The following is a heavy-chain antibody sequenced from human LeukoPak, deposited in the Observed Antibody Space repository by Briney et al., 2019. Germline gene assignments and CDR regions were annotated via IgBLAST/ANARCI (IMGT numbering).Heavy chain of an antibody. CDR2: ISSSSSTI. J-gene: IGHJ3*02. CDR1: GFTFSSYS. Sequence: PGGSLRLSCAASGFTFSSYSMNWVRQAPGKGLEWVSYISSSSSTIYYADSVKGRFTISRDNAKNSLYLQMNSLRAEDTAVYYCAASTRHSIAVAGDDAFDIWGQGTMVTVSS. V-gene: IGHV3-48*01. CDR3: AASTRHSIAVAGDDAFDI. D-gene: IGHD6-19*01.